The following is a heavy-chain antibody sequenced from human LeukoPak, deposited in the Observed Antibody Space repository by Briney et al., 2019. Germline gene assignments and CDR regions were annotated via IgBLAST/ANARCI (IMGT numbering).Heavy chain of an antibody. CDR2: VYYSGST. J-gene: IGHJ6*03. CDR3: ARVRREDYFYYMDV. D-gene: IGHD4-17*01. Sequence: TSSETLSLTCTVSGGSISSYYWSWIRQPPGKGLEWIGYVYYSGSTNYNPSLKSRVMISVDTSKNQFSLKLSAVTAADTAVYFCARVRREDYFYYMDVWGTWTTVTVSS. V-gene: IGHV4-59*01. CDR1: GGSISSYY.